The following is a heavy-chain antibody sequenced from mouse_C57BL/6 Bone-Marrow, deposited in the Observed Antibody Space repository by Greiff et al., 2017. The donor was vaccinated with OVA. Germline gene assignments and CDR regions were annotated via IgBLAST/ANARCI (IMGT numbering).Heavy chain of an antibody. Sequence: EVQVVESGGGLVKPGGSLKLSCAASGFTFSSYAMSWVRQTPEKRLEWVATISDGGSYTYYPDNVKGRFTISRDNAKNNLYLQMSHLKSEDTAMYYCARDQYYGSSYVGYYFNYWGQGTTLTVSS. D-gene: IGHD1-1*01. J-gene: IGHJ2*01. CDR1: GFTFSSYA. V-gene: IGHV5-4*01. CDR3: ARDQYYGSSYVGYYFNY. CDR2: ISDGGSYT.